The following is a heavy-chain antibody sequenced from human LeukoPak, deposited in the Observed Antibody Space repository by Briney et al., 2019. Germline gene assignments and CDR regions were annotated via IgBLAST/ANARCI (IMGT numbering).Heavy chain of an antibody. CDR3: ARDSGGTGSYLSFDY. D-gene: IGHD1-26*01. CDR1: GGSISSSSYY. CDR2: IYYSGST. J-gene: IGHJ4*02. Sequence: SETLSLTCTVSGGSISSSSYYWGWIRQPPGKGLEWIGSIYYSGSTYYNPSLKSRVTISVDTSKNQFSLKLSSVTAADTAVYYCARDSGGTGSYLSFDYWGQGTLVTVSS. V-gene: IGHV4-39*07.